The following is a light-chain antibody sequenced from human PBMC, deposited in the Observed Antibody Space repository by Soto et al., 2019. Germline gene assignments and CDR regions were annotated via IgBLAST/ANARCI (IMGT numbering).Light chain of an antibody. J-gene: IGKJ5*01. Sequence: EIVLTQSPGTLSLSPGERATLSCRASQSVKSTSLVWYQQKPAQAPRLLIYGASSRATGIPDRVSGSGSGTDFTLTISRLEPEDFAVYSCHQYGRSPRTFGQGTRLEIK. CDR2: GAS. CDR1: QSVKSTS. V-gene: IGKV3-20*01. CDR3: HQYGRSPRT.